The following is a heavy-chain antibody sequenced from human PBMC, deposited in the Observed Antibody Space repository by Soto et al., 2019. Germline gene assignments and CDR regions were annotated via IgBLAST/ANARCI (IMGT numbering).Heavy chain of an antibody. V-gene: IGHV3-30*18. CDR3: AKDRGSSGLGYYYGMDV. CDR1: GFTFSSYG. Sequence: GGSLRLSCAASGFTFSSYGMHWVRQAPGKGLEWVAVISYDGSNKYYADSEKGRFTISRDNSKNTLYLQMNSLRAEDTAVYYCAKDRGSSGLGYYYGMDVWGQGTTVTVSS. CDR2: ISYDGSNK. J-gene: IGHJ6*02. D-gene: IGHD6-19*01.